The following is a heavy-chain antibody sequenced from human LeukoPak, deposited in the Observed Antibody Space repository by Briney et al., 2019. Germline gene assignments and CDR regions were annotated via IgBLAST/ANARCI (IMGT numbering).Heavy chain of an antibody. J-gene: IGHJ3*02. V-gene: IGHV4-59*01. D-gene: IGHD4-17*01. CDR1: GGSISSYY. CDR3: ARDDGDNDAFDI. Sequence: SETLSLTCTVSGGSISSYYWSWIRQPPGKGLEWIGYIYCSGSTNYNPSLKSRVTISVDTSKNQFSLKLSSVTAADTAVYYCARDDGDNDAFDIWGQGTMVTVSS. CDR2: IYCSGST.